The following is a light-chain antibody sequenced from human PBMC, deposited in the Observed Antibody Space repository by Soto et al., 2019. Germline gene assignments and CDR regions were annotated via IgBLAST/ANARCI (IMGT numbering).Light chain of an antibody. CDR1: QSISSSF. CDR2: GAS. CDR3: QQYDNSPIT. Sequence: EIMLTQSPATLSLSPGERASLSCGASQSISSSFLAWYQQKPGQAPRLLIYGASSRATGIPDRFSGTGSETDFTLTISRLEPEDFAVYYCQQYDNSPITFGQGTRLEIK. V-gene: IGKV3-20*01. J-gene: IGKJ5*01.